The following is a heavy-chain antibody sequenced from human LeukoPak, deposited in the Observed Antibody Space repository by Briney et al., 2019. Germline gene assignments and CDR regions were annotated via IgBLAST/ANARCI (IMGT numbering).Heavy chain of an antibody. V-gene: IGHV3-74*01. Sequence: GGSLRLSCAASGFTFSSNWMHWVRQAPGKGLVWVSRISSDGSNTNYAGSVKGRFTISRDNAKNTLYLQMDSLTAEDTAVYYCASRNFGSSPFDYWGQGTLVTVSS. D-gene: IGHD3-10*01. J-gene: IGHJ4*02. CDR1: GFTFSSNW. CDR3: ASRNFGSSPFDY. CDR2: ISSDGSNT.